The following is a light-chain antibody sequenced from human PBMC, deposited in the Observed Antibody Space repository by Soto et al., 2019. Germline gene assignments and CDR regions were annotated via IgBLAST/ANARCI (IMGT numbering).Light chain of an antibody. J-gene: IGLJ1*01. CDR2: DVS. CDR3: CSDGGRSTYG. V-gene: IGLV2-11*01. CDR1: SSDVGGYNY. Sequence: QSVLTQPRSASGSPGQSVAISCTGTSSDVGGYNYVSWYQQHPGKAPKLMIYDVSKRPSGVSNRFSGSKSANTASLTISRLQADDEADYYCCSDGGRSTYGFGTGTKVTVL.